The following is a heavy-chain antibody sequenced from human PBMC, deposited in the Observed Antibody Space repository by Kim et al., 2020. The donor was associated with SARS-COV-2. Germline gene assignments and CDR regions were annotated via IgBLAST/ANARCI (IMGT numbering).Heavy chain of an antibody. V-gene: IGHV1-3*01. CDR3: ARVFYQARRLEVDAFDI. CDR2: INAGNGNT. D-gene: IGHD3-16*02. J-gene: IGHJ3*02. Sequence: ASVKVSCKASGYTFTSYAMHWVRQAPGQRLEWMGWINAGNGNTKYSQKFQGRVTITRDTSASTAYMELSSLRSEDTAVYYCARVFYQARRLEVDAFDIWGQGTMVTVSS. CDR1: GYTFTSYA.